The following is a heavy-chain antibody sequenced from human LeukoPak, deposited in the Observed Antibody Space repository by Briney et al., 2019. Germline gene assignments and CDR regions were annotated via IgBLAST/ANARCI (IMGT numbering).Heavy chain of an antibody. J-gene: IGHJ4*02. CDR3: ARGRGIAVAGTDY. Sequence: SVKVSCKASGGTFSSYTISWVRQAPGQGLEWMGRIIPILGIANYAQKFQGRVTITADKSTSTAYMELSSLRSEDTAVYYCARGRGIAVAGTDYWGQGTLVTVSS. D-gene: IGHD6-19*01. V-gene: IGHV1-69*02. CDR1: GGTFSSYT. CDR2: IIPILGIA.